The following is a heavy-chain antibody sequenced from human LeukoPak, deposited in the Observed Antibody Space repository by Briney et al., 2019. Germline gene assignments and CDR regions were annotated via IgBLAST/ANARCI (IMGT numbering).Heavy chain of an antibody. CDR2: ISWDSGSI. Sequence: PGGSLGLSCAASGFTFDDYAMHWVRQAPGKGLEWVSGISWDSGSIGYADSVKGRFTISRDNAKNSLYLQMNSLRAEDTALYYCAKGVDTAMVTPGDYWGQGTLVTVSS. D-gene: IGHD5-18*01. J-gene: IGHJ4*02. CDR1: GFTFDDYA. V-gene: IGHV3-9*01. CDR3: AKGVDTAMVTPGDY.